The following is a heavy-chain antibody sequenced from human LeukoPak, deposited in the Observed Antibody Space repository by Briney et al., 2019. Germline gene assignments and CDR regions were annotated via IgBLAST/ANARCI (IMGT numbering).Heavy chain of an antibody. J-gene: IGHJ4*02. V-gene: IGHV4-34*01. Sequence: KPSETLSLTCAVYGGSFSGYYWSWIRQPPGKGLEWIGEINHSGSTNYNPSFKSRVTISVDTSKNQFSLKLSSVTAADTAVYYCARSRRETYCSSTSCAKYYFDYWGQGTLVTVSS. D-gene: IGHD2-2*01. CDR3: ARSRRETYCSSTSCAKYYFDY. CDR2: INHSGST. CDR1: GGSFSGYY.